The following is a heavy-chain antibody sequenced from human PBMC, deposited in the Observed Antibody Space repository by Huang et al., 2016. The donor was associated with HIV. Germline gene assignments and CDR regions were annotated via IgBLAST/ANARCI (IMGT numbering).Heavy chain of an antibody. V-gene: IGHV1-24*01. Sequence: QVQLVQSGAEVKKPGASVKVSCKGSGYTLTELSIHWVRQAPGKGLEWMGGFAPEHGETIYAQNFQGRVTMTEDTSTDTAYMELHSLRPEDTAVYYCAAGYDTYYDIWGQGTMVSASS. CDR1: GYTLTELS. J-gene: IGHJ3*02. D-gene: IGHD2-21*01. CDR2: FAPEHGET. CDR3: AAGYDTYYDI.